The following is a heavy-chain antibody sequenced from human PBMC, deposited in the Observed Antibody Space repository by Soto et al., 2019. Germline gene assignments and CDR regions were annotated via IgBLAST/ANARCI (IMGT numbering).Heavy chain of an antibody. J-gene: IGHJ3*02. CDR2: ISSSSSYI. CDR3: ARGGFWSCYPHAFDI. D-gene: IGHD3-3*01. Sequence: EVQLVESGGGLVKPGGSLRLSCAASRFTFSTYSMNWVRQAPGKGLEWVSSISSSSSYIYHADSVKGRFTISRDNAKNSLYLQMNSLRVEDTAVYYCARGGFWSCYPHAFDIWGQGTMVTVSS. V-gene: IGHV3-21*01. CDR1: RFTFSTYS.